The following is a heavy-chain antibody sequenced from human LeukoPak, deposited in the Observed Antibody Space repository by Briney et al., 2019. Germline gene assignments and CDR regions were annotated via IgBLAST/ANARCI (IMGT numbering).Heavy chain of an antibody. Sequence: GGSLRLSCAASGFTVSSNYMSWVRQAPGKGLEWVSVIYSGGSTYYADSVKGRFTISRDNSKNTLYLQMNSLRAEDTAVYYCAREVDSGYDYEDAFDIWGQGTMVTVSS. J-gene: IGHJ3*02. CDR3: AREVDSGYDYEDAFDI. V-gene: IGHV3-53*01. D-gene: IGHD5-12*01. CDR1: GFTVSSNY. CDR2: IYSGGST.